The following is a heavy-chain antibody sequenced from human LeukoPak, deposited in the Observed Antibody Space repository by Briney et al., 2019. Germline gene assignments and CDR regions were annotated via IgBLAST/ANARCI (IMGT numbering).Heavy chain of an antibody. CDR1: GYSISSGYY. CDR2: IYHSGST. D-gene: IGHD3-10*01. V-gene: IGHV4-38-2*01. J-gene: IGHJ6*04. Sequence: PSETLSLTCAVSGYSISSGYYWGWIRPPPGKGLEWIGNIYHSGSTYYNPSLKSRVTISVDTSKNQFSLKLSSVTATDTAVYYCARWDGSGRVYGMDVWGKGTTVTVSS. CDR3: ARWDGSGRVYGMDV.